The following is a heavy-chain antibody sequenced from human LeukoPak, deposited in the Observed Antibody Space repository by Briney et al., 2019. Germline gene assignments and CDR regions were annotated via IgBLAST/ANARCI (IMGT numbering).Heavy chain of an antibody. CDR1: GGSISSSSYY. CDR3: ARYCGGDCYFDFDY. J-gene: IGHJ4*02. Sequence: PSETLSLTCTVSGGSISSSSYYWGWIHQPPGKGLEWIGSIYYSGSTYYNPSLKSRVTISVDTSKNQFSLKLSSVTAADTAVYYCARYCGGDCYFDFDYWGQGTLVTVSS. CDR2: IYYSGST. V-gene: IGHV4-39*01. D-gene: IGHD2-21*01.